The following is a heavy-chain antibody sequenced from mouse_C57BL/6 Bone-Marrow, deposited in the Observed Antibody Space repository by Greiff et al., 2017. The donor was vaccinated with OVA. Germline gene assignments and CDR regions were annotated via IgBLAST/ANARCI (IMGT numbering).Heavy chain of an antibody. J-gene: IGHJ3*01. CDR3: ARDYGFAY. D-gene: IGHD1-1*01. V-gene: IGHV1-76*01. Sequence: LVESGAELVRPGASVKLSCKASGYTFTDYYINWVKQRPGQGLEWIARIYPGSGNTYYNEKFKGKATLTAEKSSSTVYMQLSSLTSEDSAVYFCARDYGFAYWGQGTLVTVSA. CDR1: GYTFTDYY. CDR2: IYPGSGNT.